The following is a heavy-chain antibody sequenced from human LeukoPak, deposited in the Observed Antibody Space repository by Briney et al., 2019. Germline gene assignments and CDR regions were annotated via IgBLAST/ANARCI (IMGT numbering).Heavy chain of an antibody. CDR2: ISGSGGST. Sequence: GGSLRLSCAASGFTFSSYGMHWVRQAPGKGLEWVSAISGSGGSTYYADSVKGRFTISRDNSKNTLYLQMNSLRAEDTAVYYCAKLARIAAAGTDPSPFDYWGQGTLVTVSS. CDR1: GFTFSSYG. V-gene: IGHV3-23*01. J-gene: IGHJ4*02. D-gene: IGHD6-13*01. CDR3: AKLARIAAAGTDPSPFDY.